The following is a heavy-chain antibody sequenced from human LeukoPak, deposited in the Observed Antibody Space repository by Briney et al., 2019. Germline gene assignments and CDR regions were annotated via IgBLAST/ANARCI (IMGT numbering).Heavy chain of an antibody. J-gene: IGHJ4*02. V-gene: IGHV4-34*01. CDR2: INHSGST. D-gene: IGHD3-10*01. CDR3: ARSFTMVRGVIYFDY. CDR1: GGSFSGYY. Sequence: SETLSLTCAVYGGSFSGYYWSWIRQPPGKGLEWIGEINHSGSTNYNPSLKSRVTISVDTSKNQFSLKLSSVTAADTAVYYCARSFTMVRGVIYFDYWGQGTLVTVSS.